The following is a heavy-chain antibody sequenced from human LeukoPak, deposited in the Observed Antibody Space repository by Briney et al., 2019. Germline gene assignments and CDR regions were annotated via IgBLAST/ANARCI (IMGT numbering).Heavy chain of an antibody. CDR2: IYYSGST. Sequence: SETLSLTCTVSGGSISSYYWSWIRQPPGKGREWIGYIYYSGSTNYNPSLKSRVTISVDTSKNQFSLKLSSVTAADTAVYYCARPGVATITDAFDIWGQRTMVTVSS. CDR1: GGSISSYY. CDR3: ARPGVATITDAFDI. D-gene: IGHD5-24*01. V-gene: IGHV4-59*01. J-gene: IGHJ3*02.